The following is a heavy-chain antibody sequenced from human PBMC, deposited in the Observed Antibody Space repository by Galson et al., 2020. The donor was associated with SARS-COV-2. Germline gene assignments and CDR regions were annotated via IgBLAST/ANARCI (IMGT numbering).Heavy chain of an antibody. CDR3: VRGSV. CDR2: IRSDGSNT. CDR1: GFTFSSFA. V-gene: IGHV3-64D*08. Sequence: GESLKISCAASGFTFSSFAMYWAGQAPGKGLAYVAGIRSDGSNTNYADSVKGRFIISRDDSKNTLYLQMTSLRVEDTAVYYCVRGSVWGQGTLVTVSS. J-gene: IGHJ4*02.